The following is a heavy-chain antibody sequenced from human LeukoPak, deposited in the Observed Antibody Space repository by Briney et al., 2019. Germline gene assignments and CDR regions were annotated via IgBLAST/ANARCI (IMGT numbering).Heavy chain of an antibody. Sequence: GASVKVSCKTSGYTFSGYYMHWVRQAPGQGLEWLGLMNPNSGATNYEQKFQGRVSLTRDMSISTAYQELTSVTSDDTAVYYCARDGSGSGWYFFDYWGQGTLVTVSS. CDR1: GYTFSGYY. CDR3: ARDGSGSGWYFFDY. D-gene: IGHD6-19*01. V-gene: IGHV1-2*02. J-gene: IGHJ4*02. CDR2: MNPNSGAT.